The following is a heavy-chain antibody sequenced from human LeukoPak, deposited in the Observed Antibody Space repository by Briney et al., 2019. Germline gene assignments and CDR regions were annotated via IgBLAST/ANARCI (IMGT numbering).Heavy chain of an antibody. V-gene: IGHV3-30*03. CDR1: GFTFNNYG. D-gene: IGHD3-9*01. J-gene: IGHJ4*02. CDR2: ISYDGPNK. CDR3: ARGADSGYSSDN. Sequence: PGGSLRLSCVASGFTFNNYGMHWVRQAPGKGLEWVAVISYDGPNKYYADSVKGRFTISRDNAKNTLYLQMNSLRAEDTAVYYCARGADSGYSSDNWGQGTLVSVSS.